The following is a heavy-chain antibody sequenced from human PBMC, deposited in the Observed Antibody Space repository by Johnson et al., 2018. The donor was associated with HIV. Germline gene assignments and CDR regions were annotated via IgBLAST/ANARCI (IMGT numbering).Heavy chain of an antibody. CDR3: ARVRGGTGHGAFDI. CDR1: AFTFSSYA. Sequence: QVQLVESGGGVVQPGRSLRLSCAASAFTFSSYAMHWVRQAPGKGLEWVAVISYDASNKYYADSVKGRFTLSRDNSKNTLYLQMNSLRTEDTAVYYCARVRGGTGHGAFDIWGQGTMVTVSS. J-gene: IGHJ3*02. V-gene: IGHV3-30*04. CDR2: ISYDASNK.